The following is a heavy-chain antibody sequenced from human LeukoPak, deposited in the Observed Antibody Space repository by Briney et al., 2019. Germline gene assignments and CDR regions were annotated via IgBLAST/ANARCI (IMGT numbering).Heavy chain of an antibody. V-gene: IGHV4-39*01. Sequence: PSETLSLTCTVSGGSISSGSYYWGWIRQPPGKGLEWIGHIYYSGSTYYNSSLKTRVTISVDTSKNQFSLRLTSVTAADTAIYFCARRDSNAWFYFDYWGQGTPVTVSS. D-gene: IGHD6-19*01. CDR3: ARRDSNAWFYFDY. CDR2: IYYSGST. CDR1: GGSISSGSYY. J-gene: IGHJ4*02.